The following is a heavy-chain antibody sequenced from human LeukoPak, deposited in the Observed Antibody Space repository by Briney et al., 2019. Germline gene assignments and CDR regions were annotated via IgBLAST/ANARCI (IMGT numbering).Heavy chain of an antibody. Sequence: SVKVSCTASGGTFSSYAISWVRQAPGQGLEWMGRIIPILGIANYAQKFQGRVTITADKSTGTAYMELSSLRSEDTAVYYCARDRSNRITFGGVRPDYWGQGTLVTVSS. D-gene: IGHD3-16*01. J-gene: IGHJ4*02. CDR2: IIPILGIA. CDR3: ARDRSNRITFGGVRPDY. CDR1: GGTFSSYA. V-gene: IGHV1-69*04.